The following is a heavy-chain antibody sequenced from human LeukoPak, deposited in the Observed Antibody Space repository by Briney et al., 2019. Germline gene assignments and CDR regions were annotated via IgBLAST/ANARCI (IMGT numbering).Heavy chain of an antibody. CDR2: ISDSGGSI. CDR3: AKGQGYCSGSSCYTRIFDQ. V-gene: IGHV3-23*01. J-gene: IGHJ4*02. Sequence: GGSLRLSCAASGITFSSYAMSWVRQAPGKGLERVSIISDSGGSIFNADSVEGRFTISRDNGKNTLYLQMNNLRAEDTAVYYCAKGQGYCSGSSCYTRIFDQWGQGTLVTVSS. CDR1: GITFSSYA. D-gene: IGHD2-15*01.